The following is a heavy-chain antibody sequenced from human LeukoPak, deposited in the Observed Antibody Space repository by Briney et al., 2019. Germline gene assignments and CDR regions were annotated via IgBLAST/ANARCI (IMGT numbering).Heavy chain of an antibody. CDR2: IYYSGST. D-gene: IGHD1-26*01. CDR1: GGSISSSSYY. V-gene: IGHV4-39*07. J-gene: IGHJ4*02. Sequence: PSETLSLTCTVSGGSISSSSYYWGWIRQPPGKGLEWIGSIYYSGSTYYNPSLKSRVTISVDTSKNQFSLKLSSVTAADTAVYYCARAPRTFSGKRSARLLDYWGQGTLVTVSS. CDR3: ARAPRTFSGKRSARLLDY.